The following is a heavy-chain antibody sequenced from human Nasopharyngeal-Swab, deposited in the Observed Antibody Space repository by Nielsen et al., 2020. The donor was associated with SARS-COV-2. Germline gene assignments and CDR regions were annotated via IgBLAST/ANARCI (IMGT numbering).Heavy chain of an antibody. D-gene: IGHD6-13*01. V-gene: IGHV3-43*01. CDR2: ISWDGGST. Sequence: GGSLRLSCAASGFTFDDYTMHWVRQAPGKGLEWVSLISWDGGSTYYADSVKGRFTISRDNSKNSLYLQMNSLRTEDTALYYCAKGRSYSEEGYFDYWGQGTLVTVS. CDR3: AKGRSYSEEGYFDY. CDR1: GFTFDDYT. J-gene: IGHJ4*02.